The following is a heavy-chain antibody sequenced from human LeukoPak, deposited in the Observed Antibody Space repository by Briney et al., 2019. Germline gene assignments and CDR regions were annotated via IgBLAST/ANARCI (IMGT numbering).Heavy chain of an antibody. J-gene: IGHJ3*02. V-gene: IGHV1-18*04. CDR1: GYTFTDHY. CDR3: ARSRSSRWELLRVVDAFDI. Sequence: GASVKVSCKASGYTFTDHYMRWVRQAPGQGLEWMGWINANSGGTNYAQKLQGRVTMTTDTSTSTAYMELRSLRSDDTAVYYCARSRSSRWELLRVVDAFDIWGQGTMVTVSS. CDR2: INANSGGT. D-gene: IGHD1-26*01.